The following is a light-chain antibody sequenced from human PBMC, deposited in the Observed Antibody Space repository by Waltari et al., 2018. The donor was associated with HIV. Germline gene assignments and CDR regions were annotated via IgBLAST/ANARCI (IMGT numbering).Light chain of an antibody. CDR3: QVWDHTSDHPAV. CDR2: DDS. CDR1: NIGSKS. J-gene: IGLJ2*01. V-gene: IGLV3-21*02. Sequence: SYVLTQPPSVSVAPRQTARITCGGNNIGSKSVHWYQQKPGQAPVLVVYDDSDRPSGIPERCSGSNSGNTATLTITRVEAGDEADFYCQVWDHTSDHPAVLGGGTKLTVL.